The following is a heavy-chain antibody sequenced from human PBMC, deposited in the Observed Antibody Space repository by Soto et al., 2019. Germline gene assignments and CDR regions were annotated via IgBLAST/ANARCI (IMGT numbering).Heavy chain of an antibody. D-gene: IGHD2-2*01. Sequence: SVKVSCKASGGTFSSYAISWVRQAPGQGLEWMGGIIPIFGTANYAQKFQGRVTITADESTSTAYMELSSLRSEDTAVYYCAGEVVVPAARYYYYGMDVWGQGTTVTVS. V-gene: IGHV1-69*13. J-gene: IGHJ6*02. CDR1: GGTFSSYA. CDR3: AGEVVVPAARYYYYGMDV. CDR2: IIPIFGTA.